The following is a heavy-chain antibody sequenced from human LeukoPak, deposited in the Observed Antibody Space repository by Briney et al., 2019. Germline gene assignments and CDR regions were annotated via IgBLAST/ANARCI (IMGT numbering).Heavy chain of an antibody. CDR1: GYTFTSYV. D-gene: IGHD2-15*01. CDR3: ARDLPYHLAAYYYGMDV. CDR2: ISAYNGNT. Sequence: ASVEVSCKASGYTFTSYVISCVRQAPGQGLEWMAWISAYNGNTNYAQKLQGRVTMTTDTSTSTAYMELRSLRSDDTAVYYCARDLPYHLAAYYYGMDVWGQGTTVTVSS. V-gene: IGHV1-18*01. J-gene: IGHJ6*02.